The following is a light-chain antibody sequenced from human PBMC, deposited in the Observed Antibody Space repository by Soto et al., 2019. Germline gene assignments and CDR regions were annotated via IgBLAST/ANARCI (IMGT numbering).Light chain of an antibody. CDR1: SSDVCGYNY. CDR2: DVS. CDR3: CSYTTSNTRQIV. J-gene: IGLJ1*01. V-gene: IGLV2-14*01. Sequence: QSVLTQPASVSGAPGQSITLSFTGTSSDVCGYNYVSWYQQHPGKAPKFMIYDVSNRPSGVSNRFSGSKSGNTASLTISGLQAEDEADYYCCSYTTSNTRQIVFGTGTKVTVL.